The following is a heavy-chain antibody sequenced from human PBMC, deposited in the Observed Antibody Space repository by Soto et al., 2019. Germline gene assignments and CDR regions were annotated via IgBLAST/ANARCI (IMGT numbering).Heavy chain of an antibody. J-gene: IGHJ6*03. CDR1: GFTVSSNY. D-gene: IGHD6-13*01. CDR3: ASCKCALKSSSSFRYYYMDV. V-gene: IGHV3-66*01. Sequence: HPGGSLRLSCAASGFTVSSNYMSWVRQAPGKGLEWVSVIYSGGSTYYADSVKGRFTISRDNSKNTLYLQMNSLRAEDTAVYYCASCKCALKSSSSFRYYYMDVWGKGTTVTVSS. CDR2: IYSGGST.